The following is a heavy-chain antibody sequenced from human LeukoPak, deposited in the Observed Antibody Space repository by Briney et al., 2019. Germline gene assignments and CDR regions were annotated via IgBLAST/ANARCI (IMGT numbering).Heavy chain of an antibody. J-gene: IGHJ4*02. D-gene: IGHD6-13*01. CDR2: IRDDGSNK. Sequence: LPGGSLRLSCAASGFTFSSYGMHWVRQAPGKGLEWVAFIRDDGSNKLYADSVKGRFTISRDNSKNTLYLQMNSLRAEDTAVYYCAKTYSSSWYFDCWGQGTLVTVSS. V-gene: IGHV3-30*02. CDR3: AKTYSSSWYFDC. CDR1: GFTFSSYG.